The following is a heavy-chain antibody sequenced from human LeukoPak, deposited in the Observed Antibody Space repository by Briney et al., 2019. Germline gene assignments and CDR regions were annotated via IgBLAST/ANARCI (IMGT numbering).Heavy chain of an antibody. CDR2: ISYDGSNK. J-gene: IGHJ6*02. V-gene: IGHV3-30-3*01. Sequence: PGGSLRLSCAASGFTFSSYAMHWVRQAPGKGLEWVAVISYDGSNKYCADPVKGRFTISRDNSKNTLYLQMNSLGAEDTAVYYCARGHYYGSGSYYWALYYYYGMDVWGQGTTVTVSS. D-gene: IGHD3-10*01. CDR3: ARGHYYGSGSYYWALYYYYGMDV. CDR1: GFTFSSYA.